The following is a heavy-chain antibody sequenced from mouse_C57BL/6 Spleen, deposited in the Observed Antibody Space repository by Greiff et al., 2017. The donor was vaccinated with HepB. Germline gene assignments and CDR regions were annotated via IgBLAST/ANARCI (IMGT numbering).Heavy chain of an antibody. CDR1: GFTFSDYG. Sequence: EVNLVESGGGLVKPGGSLKLSCAASGFTFSDYGMHWVRQAPEKGLEWVAYISSGSSTIYYADTVKGRFTISRDNAKNTLFLQMTSLRSEDTAMYYCARMGSPYAMDDWGQGTSVTVSS. CDR3: ARMGSPYAMDD. CDR2: ISSGSSTI. J-gene: IGHJ4*01. V-gene: IGHV5-17*01.